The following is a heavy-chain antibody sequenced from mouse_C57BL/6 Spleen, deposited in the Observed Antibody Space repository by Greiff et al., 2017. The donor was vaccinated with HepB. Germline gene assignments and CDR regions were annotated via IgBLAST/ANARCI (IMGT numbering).Heavy chain of an antibody. V-gene: IGHV1-82*01. CDR1: GYAFSSSW. D-gene: IGHD2-2*01. CDR2: IYPGDGDT. Sequence: QVQLQQSGPELVKPGASVKISCKASGYAFSSSWMNWVKQRPGKGLEWIGRIYPGDGDTNYNGKFKGKATLTADKSSSTAYMQLSSLTSEDSAVYFCTMVTTRAMDYWGQGTSVTVSS. CDR3: TMVTTRAMDY. J-gene: IGHJ4*01.